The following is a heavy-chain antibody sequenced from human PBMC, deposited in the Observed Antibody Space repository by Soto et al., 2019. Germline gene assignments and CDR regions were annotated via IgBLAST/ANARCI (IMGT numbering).Heavy chain of an antibody. Sequence: SETLSLTCTVSGGSISSSSYYWGWVRQPPGKGLEWIGSIYYSGSTYYNPSLKSRVTISVDTSKNQFSLKLSSVTAADTAVYYCASMVPAATNWFDPRGQGTLVTVSS. CDR2: IYYSGST. CDR1: GGSISSSSYY. J-gene: IGHJ5*02. D-gene: IGHD2-2*01. CDR3: ASMVPAATNWFDP. V-gene: IGHV4-39*01.